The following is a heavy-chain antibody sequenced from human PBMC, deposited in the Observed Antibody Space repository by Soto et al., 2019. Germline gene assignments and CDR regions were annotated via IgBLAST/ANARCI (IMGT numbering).Heavy chain of an antibody. CDR1: GYTFTSYG. Sequence: QVQLVQSGAEVKKPGASVKVSCKASGYTFTSYGISWVRQAPGQGLEWIGRISAYNANTKYAQKLQGRVTMTTDTSTSTADMELRSLRSDDTAVYYCAREPNYFDYWGQGTLVTVSS. V-gene: IGHV1-18*01. CDR3: AREPNYFDY. CDR2: ISAYNANT. J-gene: IGHJ4*02.